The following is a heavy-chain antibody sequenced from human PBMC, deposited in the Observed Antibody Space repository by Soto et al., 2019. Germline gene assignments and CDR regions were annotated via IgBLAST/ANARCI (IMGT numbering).Heavy chain of an antibody. CDR2: ISGSGGDT. Sequence: HPGGSLRLSCAASAFTFRSFAMNWVRQAPGKGLEWVSAISGSGGDTYYADSVKGRFTISRDNSKNTLYLQMNSLRAEDTAVYYWSKALYSSSHPPFDPWGQGTTVTVSS. V-gene: IGHV3-23*01. CDR3: SKALYSSSHPPFDP. CDR1: AFTFRSFA. J-gene: IGHJ5*02. D-gene: IGHD6-13*01.